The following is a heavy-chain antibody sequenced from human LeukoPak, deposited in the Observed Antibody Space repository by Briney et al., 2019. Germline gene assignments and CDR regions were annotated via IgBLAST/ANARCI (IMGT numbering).Heavy chain of an antibody. CDR1: GFTFSNAW. D-gene: IGHD3-22*01. J-gene: IGHJ4*02. Sequence: GGSLRLSCAASGFTFSNAWMGCVRQAPGKGLEWGGCIKSKTDGGTTDYAAPVKGRFTISRDDSKNTLYLQMNSLKTEDTAVYYCTTGQHYYDSSGYYYANNWGQGTLVTVSS. CDR3: TTGQHYYDSSGYYYANN. CDR2: IKSKTDGGTT. V-gene: IGHV3-15*01.